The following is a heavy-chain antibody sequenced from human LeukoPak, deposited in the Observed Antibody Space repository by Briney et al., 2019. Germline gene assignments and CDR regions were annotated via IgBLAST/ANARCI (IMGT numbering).Heavy chain of an antibody. CDR3: AKGGSGWGIIGY. V-gene: IGHV3-23*01. Sequence: GRSLRLSCAASGFTFRSHDMSWVRQAPGKGLGWVSGISGSGGRTHYVDSVKGRFTISRDNSQNTLYLQINSLRAEDTAVYYCAKGGSGWGIIGYWGQGTLVTVSS. D-gene: IGHD6-19*01. CDR1: GFTFRSHD. CDR2: ISGSGGRT. J-gene: IGHJ4*02.